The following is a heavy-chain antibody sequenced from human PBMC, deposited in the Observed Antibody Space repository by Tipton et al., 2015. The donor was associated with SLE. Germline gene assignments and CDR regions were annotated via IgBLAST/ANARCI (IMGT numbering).Heavy chain of an antibody. D-gene: IGHD5-18*01. J-gene: IGHJ5*02. CDR2: IYYSGSI. V-gene: IGHV4-59*11. Sequence: TLSLTCTVSGGSISSHYWSWIRQPPGKGLEWIGYIYYSGSISYNPSLKSRVTISVDTSKDQFSLKLSSVTAADTAVYYCARGIQLWLRFDPWGQGTLVTVSS. CDR1: GGSISSHY. CDR3: ARGIQLWLRFDP.